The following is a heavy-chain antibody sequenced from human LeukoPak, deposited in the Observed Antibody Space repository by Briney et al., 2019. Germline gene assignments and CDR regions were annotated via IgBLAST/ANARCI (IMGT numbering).Heavy chain of an antibody. CDR3: ASTAGLSSGWYGIHYYYMDV. V-gene: IGHV1-69*05. D-gene: IGHD6-19*01. CDR1: GYSFTSYA. J-gene: IGHJ6*03. Sequence: ASVKVSCKTSGYSFTSYAISWVRQAPGQGLEWMGGIIPIFGTANYAQKFQGRVTITTDESTSTAYMELSSLRSEDTAVYYCASTAGLSSGWYGIHYYYMDVWGKGTTVTVSS. CDR2: IIPIFGTA.